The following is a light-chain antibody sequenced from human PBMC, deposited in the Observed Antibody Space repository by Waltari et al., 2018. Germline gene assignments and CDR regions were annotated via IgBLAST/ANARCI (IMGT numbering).Light chain of an antibody. Sequence: QSALTQPASVPGSPGQSITISCTGTSSDVGAYNYVSWYQQHPGKAPTLMIFDVSLRPSGVSNRFSGSRSGNTASLTISGLQAEDEADYYCSSYISSSTLELFGGGTSLTVL. CDR3: SSYISSSTLEL. V-gene: IGLV2-14*03. CDR1: SSDVGAYNY. CDR2: DVS. J-gene: IGLJ2*01.